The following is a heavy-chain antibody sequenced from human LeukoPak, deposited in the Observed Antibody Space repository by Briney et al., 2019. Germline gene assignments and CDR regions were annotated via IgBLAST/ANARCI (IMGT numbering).Heavy chain of an antibody. CDR2: TYYSGST. J-gene: IGHJ4*02. CDR1: GGSISSNTYY. V-gene: IGHV4-39*07. CDR3: ARVAYDSSGYSFDY. Sequence: SETPSLTCTVSGGSISSNTYYWGWIRQPPGKGLEWIGSTYYSGSTYYNPSLKSRVTISVDTSKNQFSLKLSSVTAADTAVYYCARVAYDSSGYSFDYWGQGTLVTVSS. D-gene: IGHD3-22*01.